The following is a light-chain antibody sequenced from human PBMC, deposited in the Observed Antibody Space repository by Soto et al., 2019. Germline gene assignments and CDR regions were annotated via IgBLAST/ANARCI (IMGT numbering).Light chain of an antibody. CDR3: QQCDTLLST. V-gene: IGKV1-33*01. CDR1: QDITKS. CDR2: DAS. J-gene: IGKJ2*01. Sequence: DIQMTQSPSSLSASVGDRVTITCQASQDITKSLDWYQQQPGTAPKLLIYDASNLQEGVPSRFSGSGSGTDFTLTISSLQPDDFAMYFCQQCDTLLSTFGQGTKVDIK.